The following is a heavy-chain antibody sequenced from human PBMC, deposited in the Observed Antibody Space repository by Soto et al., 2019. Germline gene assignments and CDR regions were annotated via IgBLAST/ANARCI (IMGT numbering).Heavy chain of an antibody. Sequence: QVQLQESGPGLVKPSETLSLTCTVSGGSISSYYWSWIRQPPGKGLECIGYIYYSGSTNYNPSLNSRVPIAXDTSKNQFSLKLSSVPAADTAVYYCARRWGRNFDYWGQGTLVTVSS. CDR1: GGSISSYY. D-gene: IGHD2-15*01. CDR2: IYYSGST. V-gene: IGHV4-59*08. CDR3: ARRWGRNFDY. J-gene: IGHJ4*02.